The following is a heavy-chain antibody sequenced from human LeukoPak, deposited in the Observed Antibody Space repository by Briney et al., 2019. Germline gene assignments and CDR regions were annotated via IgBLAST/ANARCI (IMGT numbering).Heavy chain of an antibody. J-gene: IGHJ4*02. V-gene: IGHV4-34*01. CDR2: INHSGST. CDR1: GGSFSGYY. D-gene: IGHD3-22*01. CDR3: ARDQEGSGYRFDY. Sequence: SETLSLTCAVYGGSFSGYYWSWIRQPPGKGLEWIGEINHSGSTNYNPSLKCPVTKSVDSSTNPFSRMLGSVTAVDLAVYYWARDQEGSGYRFDYWGQGTLVTVPA.